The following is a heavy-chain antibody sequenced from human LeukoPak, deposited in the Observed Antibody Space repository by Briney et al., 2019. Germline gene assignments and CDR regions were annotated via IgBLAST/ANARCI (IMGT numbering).Heavy chain of an antibody. CDR3: ARNSGANVYTYSFQY. Sequence: RGSLRLSCVASGLTFDAYGMSWVPQAPGKGLKWVSGINWNGGTTTYADSVKGRFTISRDNAKNSLYLQMNSLRVEDTAFYYCARNSGANVYTYSFQYWGRGTLVTVSS. J-gene: IGHJ4*02. D-gene: IGHD1-26*01. V-gene: IGHV3-20*04. CDR2: INWNGGTT. CDR1: GLTFDAYG.